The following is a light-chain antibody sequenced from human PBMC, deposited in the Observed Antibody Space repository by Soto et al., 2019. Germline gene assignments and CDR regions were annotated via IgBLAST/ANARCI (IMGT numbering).Light chain of an antibody. V-gene: IGLV2-14*01. CDR1: SSDVGGYNY. CDR2: DVS. Sequence: QSALTQPASVSGSPGQSITISCTGTSSDVGGYNYVSWYQQRPGKAPKLMIYDVSNRPSGVSNRFSGSKSGNTASLTISGLQAEDEADYYCSSYTSSSTLSYVFGTGTKVTVL. CDR3: SSYTSSSTLSYV. J-gene: IGLJ1*01.